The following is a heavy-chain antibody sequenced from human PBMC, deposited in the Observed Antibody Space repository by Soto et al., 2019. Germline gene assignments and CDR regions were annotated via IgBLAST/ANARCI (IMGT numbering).Heavy chain of an antibody. CDR3: ASGIQLWLRRINNGYSG. CDR1: GGTFSTYA. D-gene: IGHD5-18*01. J-gene: IGHJ4*02. CDR2: IIPMFGTA. V-gene: IGHV1-69*12. Sequence: QVQLVQSGAEVKKPESSVKVSCKAPGGTFSTYAISWVRQAPGQGLEWMGGIIPMFGTANYAQRFQDRVKITADETPNTGYMELSSLRSEDTAVYFCASGIQLWLRRINNGYSGWGQGTLVTVSS.